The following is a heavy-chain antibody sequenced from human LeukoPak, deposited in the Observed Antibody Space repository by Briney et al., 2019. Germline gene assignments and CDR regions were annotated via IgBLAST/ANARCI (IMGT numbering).Heavy chain of an antibody. V-gene: IGHV3-7*01. Sequence: GGSLRLSCAASGFTFSSYWMSWVRQAPGKGLEWVAQINQDGSKEYYIDSVKARFSISRDNARNSLSLQMNSLRAEDTAVYYCVRDGGVSGYDLLDYWGQGTLVTASS. D-gene: IGHD5-12*01. J-gene: IGHJ4*02. CDR2: INQDGSKE. CDR1: GFTFSSYW. CDR3: VRDGGVSGYDLLDY.